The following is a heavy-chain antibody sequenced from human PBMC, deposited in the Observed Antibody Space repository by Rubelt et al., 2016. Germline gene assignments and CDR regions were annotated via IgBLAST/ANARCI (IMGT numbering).Heavy chain of an antibody. V-gene: IGHV3-23*04. Sequence: EVQLVESGGGLVQPGGSLRLSCAASGFAFSSYAMVWVRQAPGKGLEWVSTIGHGSGGTYYAESVKGRFTMRRDDSKRTLALQMKTLTADDTAVDYCANLRHNWNDWGQGTRVTVSS. CDR1: GFAFSSYA. J-gene: IGHJ4*02. CDR2: IGHGSGGT. D-gene: IGHD1-20*01. CDR3: ANLRHNWND.